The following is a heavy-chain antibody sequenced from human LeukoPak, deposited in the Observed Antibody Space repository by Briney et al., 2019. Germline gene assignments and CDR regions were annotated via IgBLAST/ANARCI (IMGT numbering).Heavy chain of an antibody. V-gene: IGHV3-30-3*01. CDR3: ARDGVMITFGGVIVIPGPIDY. CDR1: GSTFSSYA. D-gene: IGHD3-16*02. CDR2: ISYDGSNK. Sequence: GGSLRLSCAASGSTFSSYAMHWVRQAPGKGLEWVAVISYDGSNKYYADSVKGRFTISRDNSKNALYLQMNSLRAEDTAVYYCARDGVMITFGGVIVIPGPIDYWGQGTLVTVSS. J-gene: IGHJ4*02.